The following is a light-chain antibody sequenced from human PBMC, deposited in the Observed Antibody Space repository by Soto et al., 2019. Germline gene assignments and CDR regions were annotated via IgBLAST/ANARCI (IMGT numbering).Light chain of an antibody. CDR3: QQCRWHPFTFT. V-gene: IGKV3-15*01. CDR2: DAS. CDR1: QSVSSN. J-gene: IGKJ4*01. Sequence: EIVMTQSPATLSVSPGERATLSCRASQSVSSNLSWYQQKPGQAPRLLIYDASTRDTGIPARFSGSGSGTEYTLTLSSLQSEDAAVTYCQQCRWHPFTFTFGGGTKVEIK.